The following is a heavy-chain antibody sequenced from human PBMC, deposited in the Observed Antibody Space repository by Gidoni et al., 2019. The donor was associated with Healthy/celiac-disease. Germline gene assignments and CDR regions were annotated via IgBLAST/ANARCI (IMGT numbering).Heavy chain of an antibody. CDR2: CNSDGSST. D-gene: IGHD6-19*01. Sequence: EVQLVESGGGLVQPGGSLRLSCAASGFTFSSYWMHWVRQAPGKGLVWVSRCNSDGSSTSYADSVKGRFTISRDNAKNTLYLQMNSLRAEDTAVYYCARAEWLVDAFDIWGQGTMVTVSS. J-gene: IGHJ3*02. CDR3: ARAEWLVDAFDI. V-gene: IGHV3-74*01. CDR1: GFTFSSYW.